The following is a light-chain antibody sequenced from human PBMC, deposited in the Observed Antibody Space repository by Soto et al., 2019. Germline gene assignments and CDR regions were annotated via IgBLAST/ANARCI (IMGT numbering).Light chain of an antibody. CDR1: QSISSF. CDR3: QQSYSTPET. J-gene: IGKJ1*01. V-gene: IGKV1-39*01. CDR2: AAS. Sequence: DIQMTQSPSSLSASVGDRVTITCRASQSISSFLNWYQQKPGNEPRLRLYAASTLQSGVPSRCSASGSGTNFTLTISSLQPEDFATYYCQQSYSTPETFGQGTKVEIK.